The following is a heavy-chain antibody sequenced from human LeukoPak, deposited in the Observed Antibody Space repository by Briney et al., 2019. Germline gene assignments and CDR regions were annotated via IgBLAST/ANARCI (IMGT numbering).Heavy chain of an antibody. Sequence: ASVKVSCKASGYTFTGYYMHWVRQATGQGLEWMGWMNPNSGNTGYAQKFQGRVTMTRNTSISTAYMELSSLRSEDTAVCYCARGVEYYYGSGSYDNWGQGTLVTVSS. V-gene: IGHV1-8*02. J-gene: IGHJ4*02. D-gene: IGHD3-10*01. CDR1: GYTFTGYY. CDR3: ARGVEYYYGSGSYDN. CDR2: MNPNSGNT.